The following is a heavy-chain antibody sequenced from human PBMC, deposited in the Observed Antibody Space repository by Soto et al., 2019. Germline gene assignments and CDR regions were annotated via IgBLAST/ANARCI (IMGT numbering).Heavy chain of an antibody. J-gene: IGHJ4*02. CDR3: SRSRAYYYDSSGYVSVFDY. V-gene: IGHV1-69*01. D-gene: IGHD3-22*01. CDR1: GGTFSSYA. Sequence: QVQLVQSGAEVKKPGSSVKVSCKASGGTFSSYAISWVRQAPGQGLEWMGGIIPIFGTANYAQKFQGRVTITADESPSTAYIELSSLRSEDTAVYYCSRSRAYYYDSSGYVSVFDYWGQGTLVTVSS. CDR2: IIPIFGTA.